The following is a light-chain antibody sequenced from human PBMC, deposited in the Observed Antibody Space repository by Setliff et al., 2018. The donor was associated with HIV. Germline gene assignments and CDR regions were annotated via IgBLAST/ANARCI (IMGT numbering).Light chain of an antibody. CDR1: SSDVGGYNY. V-gene: IGLV2-14*01. CDR3: SSHTSSSSLTI. Sequence: QSVLTQPASVSGSPGQSITISCTGTSSDVGGYNYVSWYQQHPGKAPKLIIYEVSNRPSGVSNRFSGSKSGNTASLTISGLQAEDEADYYCSSHTSSSSLTIFGGGTKVTVL. J-gene: IGLJ2*01. CDR2: EVS.